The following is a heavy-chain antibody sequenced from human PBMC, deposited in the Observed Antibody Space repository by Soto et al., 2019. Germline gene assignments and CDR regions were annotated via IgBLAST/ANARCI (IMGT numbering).Heavy chain of an antibody. CDR3: AREMVRGVGSDY. J-gene: IGHJ4*02. CDR1: GYTFTSYA. CDR2: INAGNGNT. D-gene: IGHD3-10*01. Sequence: ASVKVSCKASGYTFTSYAMHWVRQAPGQRLEWMGWINAGNGNTKYSQKLQGRVTMTTDTSTSTAYMELSSLRSDDTAVFYCAREMVRGVGSDYWGQGTLVTVSS. V-gene: IGHV1-3*01.